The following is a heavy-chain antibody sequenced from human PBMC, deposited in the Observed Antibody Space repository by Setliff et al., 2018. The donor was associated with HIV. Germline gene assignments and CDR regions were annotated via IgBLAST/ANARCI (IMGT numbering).Heavy chain of an antibody. V-gene: IGHV4-39*07. CDR1: GGSISSNSYC. CDR3: ARDQPQDYDSLTGYYTGRYFDV. CDR2: IYHSERT. D-gene: IGHD3-9*01. J-gene: IGHJ2*01. Sequence: SETLSLTCTVSGGSISSNSYCRGWIRQPPGKGLEWIGSIYHSERTYYNPSLKSRVTISVDTSKNQFSLKLTSVTAADTAVYYCARDQPQDYDSLTGYYTGRYFDVWGRGTLVTVSS.